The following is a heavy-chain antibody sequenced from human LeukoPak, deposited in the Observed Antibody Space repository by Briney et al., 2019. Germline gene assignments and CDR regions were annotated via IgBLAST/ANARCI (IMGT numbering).Heavy chain of an antibody. CDR1: TRSVSRGYYH. CDR2: VYSSGTT. V-gene: IGHV4-61*01. Sequence: KASETLSLTCTVSTRSVSRGYYHWSWIRQPPGKGLEWIGYVYSSGTTSYSYNPSLKSRVSISVDTSKNQFSLRLSSVTAADTAVYIRARFKSIGWYYFDSWGQGTLVTVSS. CDR3: ARFKSIGWYYFDS. D-gene: IGHD6-19*01. J-gene: IGHJ4*02.